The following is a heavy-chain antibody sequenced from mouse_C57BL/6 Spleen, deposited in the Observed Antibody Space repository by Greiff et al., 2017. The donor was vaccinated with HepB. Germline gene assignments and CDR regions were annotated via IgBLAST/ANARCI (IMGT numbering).Heavy chain of an antibody. D-gene: IGHD1-1*01. J-gene: IGHJ2*01. CDR3: AREIRWPLRGYFDY. CDR1: GYTFTSYW. CDR2: IDPSDSYT. Sequence: QVQLQQPGAELVRPGTSVKLSCKASGYTFTSYWMHWVKQRPGQGLEWIGVIDPSDSYTNYNQKFKGKATLTVDTSSSTAYMQLSSLTSEDSAVYYCAREIRWPLRGYFDYWGQGTTLTVSS. V-gene: IGHV1-59*01.